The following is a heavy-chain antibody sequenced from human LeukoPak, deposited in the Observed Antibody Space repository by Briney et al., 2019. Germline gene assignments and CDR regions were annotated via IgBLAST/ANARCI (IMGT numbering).Heavy chain of an antibody. CDR2: IYHSESA. V-gene: IGHV4-4*02. J-gene: IGHJ4*02. D-gene: IGHD1-26*01. CDR3: ARMPPVGGSYVY. Sequence: PSETLSLTCAVSGGSISSNNWWSWVRQSPGKGLGWIGDIYHSESANYNPSLKSRVTISLDTSKNQFSLKLSSVTAADTAVYYCARMPPVGGSYVYWGQGTLVTVSS. CDR1: GGSISSNNW.